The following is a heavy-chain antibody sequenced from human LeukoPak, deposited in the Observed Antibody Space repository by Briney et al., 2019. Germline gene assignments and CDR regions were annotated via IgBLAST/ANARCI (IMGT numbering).Heavy chain of an antibody. CDR1: GYTFTGYY. J-gene: IGHJ4*02. Sequence: GASVKVSCKASGYTFTGYYMHWVRQAPGQGLEWMGWMNPNSGNAGYAQKFQGRVTMTRNTSIRTAYMELSSLRSEDTAVYYCAREYYYGSGNYYNRIDYWGQGTLVTVSS. V-gene: IGHV1-8*02. CDR3: AREYYYGSGNYYNRIDY. D-gene: IGHD3-10*01. CDR2: MNPNSGNA.